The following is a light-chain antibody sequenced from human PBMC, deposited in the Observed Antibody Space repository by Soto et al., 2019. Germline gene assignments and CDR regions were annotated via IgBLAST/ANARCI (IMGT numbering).Light chain of an antibody. Sequence: EIVLTQYPGTLSLSLGDRATLSSRASHTVSNNCLAGYQQTPGQAPRRCIYSASNGATDIPDRFSGSESGTCFTLTNSRLEPEDFAVYYCQQYGSSGTFGQGTKVDIK. CDR2: SAS. CDR1: HTVSNNC. CDR3: QQYGSSGT. V-gene: IGKV3-20*01. J-gene: IGKJ1*01.